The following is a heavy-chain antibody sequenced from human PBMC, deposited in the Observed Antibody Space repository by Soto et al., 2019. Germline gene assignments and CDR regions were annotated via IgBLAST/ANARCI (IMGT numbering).Heavy chain of an antibody. V-gene: IGHV2-5*02. Sequence: QITLKESGPTLVKPTQTLTLTCTFSGFSLSTRGVGVGWIRQPPGKALEWLAIIYWDDDKRYSPSLKSRLTIPKDTSKNQVVLTMTNMDPVDTATYYCVHKGGGDRILDYWGQGTLVTVSS. J-gene: IGHJ4*02. D-gene: IGHD3-16*01. CDR1: GFSLSTRGVG. CDR2: IYWDDDK. CDR3: VHKGGGDRILDY.